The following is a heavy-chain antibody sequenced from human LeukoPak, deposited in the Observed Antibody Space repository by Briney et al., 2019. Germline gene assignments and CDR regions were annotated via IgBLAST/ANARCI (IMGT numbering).Heavy chain of an antibody. CDR1: GGSISSYY. J-gene: IGHJ5*02. V-gene: IGHV4-59*08. CDR3: ATYGSGSLEKGINWFDP. CDR2: IYYSGST. D-gene: IGHD3-10*01. Sequence: SETLSLTCTVSGGSISSYYWSWIRQPPGKGLEWIGYIYYSGSTYYNPSLKSRVTISVDTSKNQFSLKLSSVTAADTAVYYCATYGSGSLEKGINWFDPWGQGTLVTVSS.